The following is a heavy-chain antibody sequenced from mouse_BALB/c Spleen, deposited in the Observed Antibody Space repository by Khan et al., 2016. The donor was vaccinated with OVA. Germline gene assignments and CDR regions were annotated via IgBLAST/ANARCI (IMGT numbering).Heavy chain of an antibody. Sequence: EVELVESGGGLVQPGGSRKLSCVASGFTFSSFGMHWVRQAPEKGLEWVAYISGDSSTLYYTDTVKGRFTISRDNPKNTLFLQMTSLRSEDMAMYYCARSYFYGYYFDQWGQGTTLTVSS. V-gene: IGHV5-17*02. CDR3: ARSYFYGYYFDQ. CDR2: ISGDSSTL. CDR1: GFTFSSFG. D-gene: IGHD1-1*01. J-gene: IGHJ2*01.